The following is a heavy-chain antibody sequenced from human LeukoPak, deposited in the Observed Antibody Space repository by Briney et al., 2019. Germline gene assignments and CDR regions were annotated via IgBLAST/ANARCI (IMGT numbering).Heavy chain of an antibody. V-gene: IGHV4-59*08. CDR1: GGSISSYY. Sequence: TSETLSLTCTVSGGSISSYYWSWIRQPPGKGLEWIGYIYYSGSTNYNPSLKSRVTISVDTSTNQFSLKLSSVTAADTAVYYCARHVRGHSYGPFDYWGQGTLVTVSS. D-gene: IGHD5-18*01. CDR2: IYYSGST. CDR3: ARHVRGHSYGPFDY. J-gene: IGHJ4*02.